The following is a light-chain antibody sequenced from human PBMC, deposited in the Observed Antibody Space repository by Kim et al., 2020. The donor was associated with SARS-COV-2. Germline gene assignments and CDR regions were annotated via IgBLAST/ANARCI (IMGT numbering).Light chain of an antibody. Sequence: EIVLRQSPATLSLSPGERATLSCRASQSVSSYLAWYQQKPGQAPRLLIYDASKRAIGIPARFSGSGSVTDFTLTISRLEPEDSAVYFCQQRSSFGQGTRLEIK. CDR1: QSVSSY. CDR2: DAS. J-gene: IGKJ5*01. V-gene: IGKV3-11*01. CDR3: QQRSS.